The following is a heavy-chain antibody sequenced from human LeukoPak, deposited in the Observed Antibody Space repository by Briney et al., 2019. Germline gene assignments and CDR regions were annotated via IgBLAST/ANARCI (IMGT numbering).Heavy chain of an antibody. D-gene: IGHD3-10*01. V-gene: IGHV4-34*01. Sequence: SETLPLTCAVYGGSFSGYYWSWIRQPPGKGLEWIGEINHSGSTNYNPSLKSRVTISVDTSKNQFSLKLSSVTAADTAVYYCAGLTRGSGSPDYWGQGTLVTVSS. CDR1: GGSFSGYY. J-gene: IGHJ4*02. CDR3: AGLTRGSGSPDY. CDR2: INHSGST.